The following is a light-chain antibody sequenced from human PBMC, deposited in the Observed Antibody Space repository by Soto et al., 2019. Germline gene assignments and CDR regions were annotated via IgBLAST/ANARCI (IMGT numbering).Light chain of an antibody. Sequence: HSVLTQPPSASGTPGQRVIMSCSGSSSNIGSNTVNWYQQLPGAAPKLLIQSNDQRPSGVPDRFSGSQSGTSASLAISGFQSEDEADYYCAVWDESLNGYVFGTGTKLTVL. V-gene: IGLV1-44*01. CDR1: SSNIGSNT. CDR3: AVWDESLNGYV. J-gene: IGLJ1*01. CDR2: SND.